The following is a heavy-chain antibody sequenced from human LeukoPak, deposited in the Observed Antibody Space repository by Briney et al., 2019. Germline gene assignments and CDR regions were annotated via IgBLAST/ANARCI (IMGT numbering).Heavy chain of an antibody. Sequence: ASVKVSCKASGYTFTSCGISWVRQAPGQGLEWMGWISAYNGNTNYAQKLQGRVTMTTDTSTSTAYMELRSLRSDDTAVYYCAREGHYYDSSGLFDYWGQGTLVTVSS. V-gene: IGHV1-18*01. CDR1: GYTFTSCG. D-gene: IGHD3-22*01. CDR2: ISAYNGNT. J-gene: IGHJ4*02. CDR3: AREGHYYDSSGLFDY.